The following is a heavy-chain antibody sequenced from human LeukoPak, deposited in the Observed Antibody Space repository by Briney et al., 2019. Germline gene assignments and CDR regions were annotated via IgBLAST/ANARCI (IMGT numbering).Heavy chain of an antibody. CDR2: ISGSGGST. D-gene: IGHD6-19*01. CDR3: AKDSSGRQPSTDFDY. V-gene: IGHV3-23*01. J-gene: IGHJ4*02. Sequence: GESLRLSCAASGFTFSSYAMSWVRQAPGKGLEWVSAISGSGGSTYYADSVKGRFTISRDNSKNTLYLQMNSLRAEDTAVYYCAKDSSGRQPSTDFDYWGQGTLVTVSS. CDR1: GFTFSSYA.